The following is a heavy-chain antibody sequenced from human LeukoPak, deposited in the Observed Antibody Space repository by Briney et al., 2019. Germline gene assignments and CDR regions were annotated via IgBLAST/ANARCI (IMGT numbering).Heavy chain of an antibody. V-gene: IGHV1-18*01. Sequence: ASVKVSCKASGGTFSSYAISWVRQAPGQGLEWMGWISAYDGNTKSAQKFQGRVTMTPDTSTSTAYMELRSLRSDDTAMYYCARDGYGSGKGYFDYWGQGSLVTVSS. CDR1: GGTFSSYA. J-gene: IGHJ4*02. CDR3: ARDGYGSGKGYFDY. D-gene: IGHD3-10*01. CDR2: ISAYDGNT.